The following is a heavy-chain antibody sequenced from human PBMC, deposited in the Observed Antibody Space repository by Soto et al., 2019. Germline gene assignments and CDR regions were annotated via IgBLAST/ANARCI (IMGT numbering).Heavy chain of an antibody. J-gene: IGHJ4*02. V-gene: IGHV3-23*01. CDR1: GFSFSSYG. CDR2: IGGSGATT. CDR3: ARGPWYSSSWGSPAFDY. D-gene: IGHD6-13*01. Sequence: GGSLRLSCAASGFSFSSYGMSWVRQAPGRGLEWVSAIGGSGATTYYADSVKGRFTISRDNAKNSLYLQMNSLRAEDTAVYYCARGPWYSSSWGSPAFDYWGQGTLVTVSS.